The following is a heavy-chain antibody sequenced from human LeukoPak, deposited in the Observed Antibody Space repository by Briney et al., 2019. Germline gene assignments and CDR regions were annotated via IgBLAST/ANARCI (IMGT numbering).Heavy chain of an antibody. CDR3: ARSYSASYDSPAGWFDP. V-gene: IGHV4-59*08. Sequence: SETLSLTCIVSGGSISNYYWSWIRQPPGKGLEWIGYIFYTGSINYNPSLRGRVTISVDTSKSQFSLRLSSVAAADTAVYYCARSYSASYDSPAGWFDPWGQGTLVTVSS. CDR1: GGSISNYY. CDR2: IFYTGSI. J-gene: IGHJ5*02. D-gene: IGHD3-22*01.